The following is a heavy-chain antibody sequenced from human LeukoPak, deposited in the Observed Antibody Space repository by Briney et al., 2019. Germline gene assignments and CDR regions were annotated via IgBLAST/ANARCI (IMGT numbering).Heavy chain of an antibody. Sequence: SETLSLTCTVSGGSISSSSYYWGWIRQPPGKGLEWIGSIYYSGSTYYNPPLKSRVTISVDTSKNQFSLKLSSVTAADTAVYYCARTEESGYSYRYFGYYYYMDVWGKGTTVTVSS. CDR1: GGSISSSSYY. D-gene: IGHD5-18*01. J-gene: IGHJ6*03. V-gene: IGHV4-39*07. CDR2: IYYSGST. CDR3: ARTEESGYSYRYFGYYYYMDV.